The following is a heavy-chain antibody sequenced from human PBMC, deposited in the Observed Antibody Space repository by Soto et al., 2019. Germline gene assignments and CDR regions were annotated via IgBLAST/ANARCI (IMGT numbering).Heavy chain of an antibody. CDR2: VNAGNGNT. Sequence: ASVKVSCKASGYTFTSYAMHWVRQAPGQRLEWMGWVNAGNGNTKYSQKFQGRVTITRDTSASTAYMELSSLRSEDTAVYYCARGGSLYWYFDLWGRGTLVTVSS. CDR3: ARGGSLYWYFDL. V-gene: IGHV1-3*01. CDR1: GYTFTSYA. D-gene: IGHD1-26*01. J-gene: IGHJ2*01.